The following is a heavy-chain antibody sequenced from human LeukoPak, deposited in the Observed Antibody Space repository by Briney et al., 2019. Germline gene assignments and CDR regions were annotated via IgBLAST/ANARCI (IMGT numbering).Heavy chain of an antibody. D-gene: IGHD6-19*01. CDR1: GDSVSSNSAA. J-gene: IGHJ4*02. Sequence: QTLSLTCAISGDSVSSNSAAWNWLRQSPSRGLEWLGRTYYRSKWYNDYAVSVKSRITINPDTSKNQLSLQLNSVPPEYTAVYYCAQAVAEHYFDYWGQGTLVTVSS. CDR3: AQAVAEHYFDY. CDR2: TYYRSKWYN. V-gene: IGHV6-1*01.